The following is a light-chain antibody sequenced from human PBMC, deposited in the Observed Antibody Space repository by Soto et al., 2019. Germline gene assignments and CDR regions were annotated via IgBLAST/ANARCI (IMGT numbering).Light chain of an antibody. CDR1: PSVTNF. CDR3: QQYTSYPWT. V-gene: IGKV3D-15*01. CDR2: GAF. Sequence: EIVMTQSPATLSVSPGERATLSCRASPSVTNFLAWYQQKPGQAPRLLIYGAFNRATGIPARFSGSGSGTDFTLTISSLQPDDFATYYCQQYTSYPWTFGQGTKV. J-gene: IGKJ1*01.